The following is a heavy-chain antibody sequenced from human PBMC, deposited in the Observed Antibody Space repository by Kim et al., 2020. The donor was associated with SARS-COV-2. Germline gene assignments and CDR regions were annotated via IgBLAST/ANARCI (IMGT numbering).Heavy chain of an antibody. CDR2: IYYSGST. CDR3: AGLKSSWSRMDV. Sequence: SETLSLTCTVSGGSINDYYWSWIRQPPGKGLEWVGYIYYSGSTNYNPSLKSRVTILVDRVRKQFSLKLRSVTAADTAVYYCAGLKSSWSRMDVWGQGTTVTVSS. J-gene: IGHJ6*02. CDR1: GGSINDYY. V-gene: IGHV4-59*01. D-gene: IGHD6-13*01.